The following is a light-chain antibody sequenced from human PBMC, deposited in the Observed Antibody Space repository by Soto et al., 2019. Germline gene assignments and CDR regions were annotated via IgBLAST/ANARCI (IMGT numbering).Light chain of an antibody. J-gene: IGKJ5*01. V-gene: IGKV1-33*01. Sequence: DIQMTQSPSSLSASVGDRVTITCQASQDITNYLNWCRQRPGKAPKLLIYDASVLETGVPSRFSGSGSGTDFTFTISSLQPEDTGTYYCQQYDDLPITFGQGTRLEIK. CDR2: DAS. CDR3: QQYDDLPIT. CDR1: QDITNY.